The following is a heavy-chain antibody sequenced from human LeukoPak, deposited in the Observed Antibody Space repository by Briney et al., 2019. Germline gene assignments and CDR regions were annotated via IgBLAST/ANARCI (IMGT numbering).Heavy chain of an antibody. Sequence: ASVKVSCKASGYTFTSYGISWVRQAPGQGLEWMGWTSAYNGNTNYAQKLQGRVTMTTDTSTSTAYMELRSLRSDDTAVYYCARGFDIVVVPAAMPVGWFDPWGQGTLVTVSS. J-gene: IGHJ5*02. D-gene: IGHD2-2*01. CDR2: TSAYNGNT. CDR3: ARGFDIVVVPAAMPVGWFDP. CDR1: GYTFTSYG. V-gene: IGHV1-18*01.